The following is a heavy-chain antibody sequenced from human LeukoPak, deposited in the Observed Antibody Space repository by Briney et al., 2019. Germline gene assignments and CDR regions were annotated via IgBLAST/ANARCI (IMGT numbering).Heavy chain of an antibody. CDR2: IHTSAGS. V-gene: IGHV4-4*08. D-gene: IGHD1-26*01. J-gene: IGHJ4*01. CDR1: VASISHYD. Sequence: PSETLSLTCTLSVASISHYDWSWFRQTPEKGLEWMGHIHTSAGSSPYPSLKSRLTMSIETSRNQFSPKLTSVTAADTYSYFCARLGSYHDFWGQGALVTVSS. CDR3: ARLGSYHDF.